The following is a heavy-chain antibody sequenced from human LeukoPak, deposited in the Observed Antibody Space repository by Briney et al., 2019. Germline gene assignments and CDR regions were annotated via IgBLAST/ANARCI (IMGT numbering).Heavy chain of an antibody. CDR2: FDPEDGET. Sequence: GASVKVSCKVSGYTLTELSMHWVRQAPGKGLEWMGGFDPEDGETIYAQKFQGRVTMTEDTSTDTAYMELSSLRSEDTAVYYCATRKRSRWPNPLGAFDIWGQGTMVTVSS. V-gene: IGHV1-24*01. CDR3: ATRKRSRWPNPLGAFDI. CDR1: GYTLTELS. D-gene: IGHD1-14*01. J-gene: IGHJ3*02.